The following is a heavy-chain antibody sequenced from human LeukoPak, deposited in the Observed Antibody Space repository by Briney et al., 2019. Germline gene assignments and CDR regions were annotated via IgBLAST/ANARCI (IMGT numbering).Heavy chain of an antibody. D-gene: IGHD4-17*01. V-gene: IGHV3-43*01. CDR1: GFTFDDYT. CDR2: ISWDGGST. CDR3: AKGLYGDYVPAYFDY. J-gene: IGHJ4*02. Sequence: WGSLRLSCAASGFTFDDYTMYWGRLPPAKGLELVSLISWDGGSTYYADSVKRRFTISRDNSKNSMYLQMNSLRTEDTALYYCAKGLYGDYVPAYFDYWGQGTLVTVS.